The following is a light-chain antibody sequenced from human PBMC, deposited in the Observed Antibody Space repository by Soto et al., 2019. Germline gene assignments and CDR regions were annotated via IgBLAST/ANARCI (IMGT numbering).Light chain of an antibody. V-gene: IGKV1-39*01. CDR1: QSIRRY. Sequence: DIQMTQSPSSLSASVGDRVTITCRASQSIRRYLNWYQQKQGKAPKLLIYAASTLHSGVPSRFSGSASVADFTLTISSLQPEDFATYYCQQTSTVPLSFGGGTKV. CDR3: QQTSTVPLS. CDR2: AAS. J-gene: IGKJ4*01.